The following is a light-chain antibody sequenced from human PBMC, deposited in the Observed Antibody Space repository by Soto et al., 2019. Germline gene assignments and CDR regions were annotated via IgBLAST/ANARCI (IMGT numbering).Light chain of an antibody. Sequence: QSVLTQPASVSGSPGQSITISCTGTSSDVGGYNYVSWYQHHPGKAPKLMIYDVSNRPSGVSNRFSRSKSANTASLTISGLQPEDEADYYCSSYTPSNTRQLVFGTGTKVTVL. CDR1: SSDVGGYNY. V-gene: IGLV2-14*03. J-gene: IGLJ1*01. CDR2: DVS. CDR3: SSYTPSNTRQLV.